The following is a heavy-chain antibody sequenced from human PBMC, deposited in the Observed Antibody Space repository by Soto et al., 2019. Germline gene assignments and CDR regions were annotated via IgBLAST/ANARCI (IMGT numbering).Heavy chain of an antibody. CDR2: ISGSGGST. V-gene: IGHV3-23*01. CDR1: GFTFSSYA. J-gene: IGHJ4*02. Sequence: GGSLRLSCAASGFTFSSYAMSWVRQAPGKGLEWVSAISGSGGSTYYADSVKGRFTISRDNSKNTLYLQMNSLRAEDTAVYYCVYSSHTWYYFDYWGQGTRVTVSS. CDR3: VYSSHTWYYFDY. D-gene: IGHD6-13*01.